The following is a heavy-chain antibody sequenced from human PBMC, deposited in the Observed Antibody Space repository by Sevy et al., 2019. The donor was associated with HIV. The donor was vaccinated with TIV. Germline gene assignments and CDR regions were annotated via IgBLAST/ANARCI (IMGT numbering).Heavy chain of an antibody. CDR3: AILTIFGVVTDFDY. D-gene: IGHD3-3*01. J-gene: IGHJ4*02. V-gene: IGHV3-48*02. Sequence: GGSLRLSCAASGFTFSNFVMNWVRQAPGKGLEWVSYISSRGSTIYYADSVKGRFTMSRDNAKNSLFLQMNSLRDEDTAVYYCAILTIFGVVTDFDYWGQGTLVTVSS. CDR1: GFTFSNFV. CDR2: ISSRGSTI.